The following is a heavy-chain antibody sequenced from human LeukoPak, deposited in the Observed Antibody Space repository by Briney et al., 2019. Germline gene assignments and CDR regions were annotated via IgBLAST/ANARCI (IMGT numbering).Heavy chain of an antibody. Sequence: SETLSLTCAVYGGSFSGYYWSWIRQPPWKGLEWIGEINHSGSTNYNPSLKSRVTISVDTSKNQFSLKLSSVTAADTAVYYCARGSILKYGSGTYNYWGQGTLVTVSS. CDR3: ARGSILKYGSGTYNY. J-gene: IGHJ4*02. CDR2: INHSGST. V-gene: IGHV4-34*01. D-gene: IGHD3-10*01. CDR1: GGSFSGYY.